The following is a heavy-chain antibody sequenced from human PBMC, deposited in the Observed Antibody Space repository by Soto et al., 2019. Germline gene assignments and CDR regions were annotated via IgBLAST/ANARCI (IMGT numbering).Heavy chain of an antibody. CDR1: GYTFTSYG. CDR2: ISAYNGNT. V-gene: IGHV1-18*01. CDR3: ARAYYYDSSGYSSYWFDP. J-gene: IGHJ5*02. D-gene: IGHD3-22*01. Sequence: ASVKVSCKASGYTFTSYGISWVRQAPGQGLEWMGWISAYNGNTNYAQKLQGRVTMTTDTSTSTAYMELRSLRSDDTAVYYCARAYYYDSSGYSSYWFDPWGQGTLVTVSS.